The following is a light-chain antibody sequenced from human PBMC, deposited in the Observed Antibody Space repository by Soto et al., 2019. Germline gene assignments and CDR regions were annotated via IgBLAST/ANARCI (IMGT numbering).Light chain of an antibody. CDR1: QSISSY. J-gene: IGKJ2*01. CDR3: QQSYGTPPS. V-gene: IGKV1-39*01. CDR2: AAS. Sequence: DIQMTQSPSSLSASVGDRVTITCRASQSISSYLNWYQQKPGQAPKLLIYAASSLQSGVPSRFRGSGSGTDFTLTISSLQPEDFATYYCQQSYGTPPSFGQGTKLEIK.